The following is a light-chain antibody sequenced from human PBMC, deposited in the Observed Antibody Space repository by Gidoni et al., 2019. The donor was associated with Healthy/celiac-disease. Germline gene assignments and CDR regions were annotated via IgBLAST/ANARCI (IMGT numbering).Light chain of an antibody. V-gene: IGKV1-33*01. CDR3: QQYDSLPRT. J-gene: IGKJ4*01. CDR2: AAS. Sequence: DIQITQSPSSLSASVGDRVTITCQASQGISNYLNWYQQKPGKAPKLLIYAASNLETGVPSRFSGSGSGTDFTLTISSLQPEDIATYYCQQYDSLPRTFGGGTKVEIK. CDR1: QGISNY.